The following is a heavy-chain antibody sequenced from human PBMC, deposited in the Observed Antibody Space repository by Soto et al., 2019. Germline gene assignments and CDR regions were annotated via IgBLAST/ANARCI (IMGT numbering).Heavy chain of an antibody. CDR3: ARGNYPHGWVRGSTFLDY. V-gene: IGHV4-34*01. D-gene: IGHD3-10*01. Sequence: QVQLQQWGAGLLKPSETLSLTCAVYGGSFSGYYWSWIRQPPGKGLEWIGEINHSGSTNYNPSLNSRVTITVDTSKNQFSLNLSSVTAADTAVYYCARGNYPHGWVRGSTFLDYWGKGTLVTVSS. J-gene: IGHJ4*02. CDR1: GGSFSGYY. CDR2: INHSGST.